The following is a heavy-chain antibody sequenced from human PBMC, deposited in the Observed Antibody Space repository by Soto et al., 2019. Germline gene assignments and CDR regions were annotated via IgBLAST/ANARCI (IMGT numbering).Heavy chain of an antibody. CDR3: ARHSGSYFRDY. V-gene: IGHV4-4*02. CDR1: GDSISSSNW. CDR2: IYHSGST. Sequence: QVQLQESGPGLVKPSGTLSLTCAVSGDSISSSNWWSWVRQPPGKGLEWIGEIYHSGSTNYNPSLNSRFTISVDKSKNQFSLNLNSVTAADTAVYYCARHSGSYFRDYWGQGTLVTVSS. J-gene: IGHJ4*02. D-gene: IGHD1-26*01.